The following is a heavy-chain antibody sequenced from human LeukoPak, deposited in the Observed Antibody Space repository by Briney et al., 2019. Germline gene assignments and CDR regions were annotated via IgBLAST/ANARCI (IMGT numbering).Heavy chain of an antibody. CDR3: ARDPNGDYIGAFDT. CDR1: GFTFSSYA. J-gene: IGHJ3*02. Sequence: GGSLRLSCAASGFTFSSYAMSWVRQAPGKGLEWVSGIGGGGSGTNYADSVKGRFTISRDNSKHTLFLQMNSLRAEDTAVYYCARDPNGDYIGAFDTWGPGTMVTVSS. D-gene: IGHD4-17*01. CDR2: IGGGGSGT. V-gene: IGHV3-23*01.